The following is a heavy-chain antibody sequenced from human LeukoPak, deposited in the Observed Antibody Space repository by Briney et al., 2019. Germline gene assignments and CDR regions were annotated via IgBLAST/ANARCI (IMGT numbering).Heavy chain of an antibody. J-gene: IGHJ4*02. CDR2: IYYCGST. Sequence: SETLSLTCTVSGGSISSSSYYWGWIRQPPGKGLEWIGSIYYCGSTYYNPSLKSRVTISVDTSKNQFSMKLSSVTAADTAVYYGARRATTVTKFDYWGQGTLVTVSS. CDR3: ARRATTVTKFDY. CDR1: GGSISSSSYY. D-gene: IGHD4-17*01. V-gene: IGHV4-39*01.